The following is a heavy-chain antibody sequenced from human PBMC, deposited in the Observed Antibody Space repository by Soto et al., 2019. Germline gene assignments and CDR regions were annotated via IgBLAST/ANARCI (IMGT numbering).Heavy chain of an antibody. CDR3: ARDEGNTLFDY. V-gene: IGHV3-21*01. CDR1: GFTFSSYS. CDR2: ISSSSSYI. Sequence: GGSLRLSCAASGFTFSSYSMNWVRQAPGKGLEWVSSISSSSSYIYYADSVKGRFTISRDNAKNSLYLQMNSLRAEDKAVYYCARDEGNTLFDYWGQGTLVTVSS. J-gene: IGHJ4*02.